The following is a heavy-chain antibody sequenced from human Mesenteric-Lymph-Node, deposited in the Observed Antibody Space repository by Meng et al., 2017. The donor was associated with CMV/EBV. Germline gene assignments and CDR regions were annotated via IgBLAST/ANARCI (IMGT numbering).Heavy chain of an antibody. V-gene: IGHV3-30*14. CDR3: ARGYSYGDY. J-gene: IGHJ4*02. CDR2: ISYDGSKK. Sequence: GGSLRLSCAASGFTFSSYEMNWVRQAPGKGLEWVAVISYDGSKKYYADSVKGRFTISRDNSKNTLYLQMNSLRAEDTAVYYCARGYSYGDYWGQGTLVTVSS. D-gene: IGHD5-18*01. CDR1: GFTFSSYE.